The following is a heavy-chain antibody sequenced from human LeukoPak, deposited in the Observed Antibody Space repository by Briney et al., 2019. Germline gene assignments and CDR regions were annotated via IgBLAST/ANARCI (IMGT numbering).Heavy chain of an antibody. J-gene: IGHJ4*02. CDR2: INPNSGGT. D-gene: IGHD3-10*01. CDR3: ARLHYYGSGVDY. CDR1: GYTFTGYY. Sequence: GASVKVSCNASGYTFTGYYMHWVRQAPGQGLEWMGRINPNSGGTNYAQKFQGRVTMTRDTSISTAYMELSRLRSDDTAVYYCARLHYYGSGVDYWGQGTLVTVSS. V-gene: IGHV1-2*06.